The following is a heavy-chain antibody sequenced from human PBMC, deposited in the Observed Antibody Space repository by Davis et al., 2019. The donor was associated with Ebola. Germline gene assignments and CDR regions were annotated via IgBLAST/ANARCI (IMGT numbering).Heavy chain of an antibody. J-gene: IGHJ4*02. Sequence: GESLKISCAASGFIFAKYTLHWVRQAPGKGLEWVAALSYDGSPKYYADSVRGRFNISRDNSKNTMYLQMDGLTNEDTAVYYCGRARVKVVDYWGQGTLVTVSS. V-gene: IGHV3-30-3*01. CDR2: LSYDGSPK. CDR1: GFIFAKYT. D-gene: IGHD2-15*01. CDR3: GRARVKVVDY.